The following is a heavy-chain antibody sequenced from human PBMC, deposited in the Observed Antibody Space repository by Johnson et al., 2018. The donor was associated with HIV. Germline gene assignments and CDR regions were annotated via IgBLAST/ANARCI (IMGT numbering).Heavy chain of an antibody. CDR2: ISGSGGST. D-gene: IGHD2-15*01. V-gene: IGHV3-23*04. Sequence: MMLVESGGGLVQPGGSLRLSCAASGFSFSDHYLDWVRQAPGKGLEWVSAISGSGGSTYYADSVKGRFTISRDNSKNTLYLQMNSLRAEATAVYYSAKDPEMVVVFGHGAFYIWGQGTMVTVSS. J-gene: IGHJ3*02. CDR3: AKDPEMVVVFGHGAFYI. CDR1: GFSFSDHY.